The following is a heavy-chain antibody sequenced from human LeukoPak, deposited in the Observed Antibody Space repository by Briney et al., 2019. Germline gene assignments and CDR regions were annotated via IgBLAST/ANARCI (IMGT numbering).Heavy chain of an antibody. D-gene: IGHD4-17*01. CDR2: INPNSGGT. CDR3: ARDDGVHGDYGMDV. Sequence: DSVKVSCKASGYTLTGYYMQWVRPADGQGREWMGWINPNSGGTNYAQKFLGWVTMTRDTSISTAYMELNRLRSDDTAVYYCARDDGVHGDYGMDVWGQGTTVTVSS. CDR1: GYTLTGYY. J-gene: IGHJ6*02. V-gene: IGHV1-2*04.